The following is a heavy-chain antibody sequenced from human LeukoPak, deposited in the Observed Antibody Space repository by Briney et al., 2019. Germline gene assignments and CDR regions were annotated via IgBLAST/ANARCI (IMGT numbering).Heavy chain of an antibody. D-gene: IGHD2-15*01. V-gene: IGHV3-21*01. CDR3: VREIRGKYCSGGSCYDGYYYYYMDV. Sequence: PGGSLRLSCAASGFTFSSYAMNWVRQAPGKGLEWVSSISSSSSYIYYADSVKGRFTISRDNAKNSLYLQMNSLRAEDTAVYYCVREIRGKYCSGGSCYDGYYYYYMDVWGKGTTVTVSS. CDR1: GFTFSSYA. CDR2: ISSSSSYI. J-gene: IGHJ6*03.